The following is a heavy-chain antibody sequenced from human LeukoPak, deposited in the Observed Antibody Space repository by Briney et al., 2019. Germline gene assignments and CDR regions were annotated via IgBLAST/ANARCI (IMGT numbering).Heavy chain of an antibody. Sequence: SETLSLTCAVYGGSFSVYYWSWIRQLAGKGMEWNGEIHHSGSTNYNPTLKSRVTIIVATSKDQFSLKLSSVTAADTAVYYCARLIRGSSWYGFHLYYYYMDVWGKGTTVTVSS. CDR2: IHHSGST. V-gene: IGHV4-34*01. CDR1: GGSFSVYY. CDR3: ARLIRGSSWYGFHLYYYYMDV. J-gene: IGHJ6*03. D-gene: IGHD6-13*01.